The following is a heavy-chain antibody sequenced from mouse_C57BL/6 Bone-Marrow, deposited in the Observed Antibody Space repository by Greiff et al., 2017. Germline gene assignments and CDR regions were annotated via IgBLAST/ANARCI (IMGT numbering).Heavy chain of an antibody. CDR2: IYPGDGDT. Sequence: QVQLKESGPELVKPGASVKISCKASGYAFSSSWMNWVKQRPGKGLEWIGRIYPGDGDTNYNGKFKGKATLTADKSSSTAYMQLSSLTSEDSAVYFCARSPNWDGDYWGQGTTLTVSS. V-gene: IGHV1-82*01. CDR3: ARSPNWDGDY. CDR1: GYAFSSSW. J-gene: IGHJ2*01. D-gene: IGHD4-1*01.